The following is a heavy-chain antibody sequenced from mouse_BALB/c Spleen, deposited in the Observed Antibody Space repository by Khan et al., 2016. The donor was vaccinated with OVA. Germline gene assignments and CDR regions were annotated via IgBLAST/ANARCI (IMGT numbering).Heavy chain of an antibody. CDR1: GYTFTDYI. CDR3: ARFETTVADY. CDR2: IYPGSGTT. V-gene: IGHV1-77*01. D-gene: IGHD1-1*01. Sequence: QVQLQQPGPELVKPGASVKMSCKASGYTFTDYIIRWVKQRTGQGLEWIGEIYPGSGTTHYNEKFKGKATLTADKSSNTAYMQLNSLTSEDSAIYFCARFETTVADYWGQGTTLTVSS. J-gene: IGHJ2*01.